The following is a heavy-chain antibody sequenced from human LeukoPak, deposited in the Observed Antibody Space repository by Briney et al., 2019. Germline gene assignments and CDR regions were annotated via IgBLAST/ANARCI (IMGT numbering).Heavy chain of an antibody. CDR2: INHSGST. V-gene: IGHV4-34*01. CDR3: ARGPGSGWTYYYYGMDV. Sequence: SETLSLTCAVYGGSFSGYYWSWIRQPPGKGLEWIGEINHSGSTNYNPSLKSRVTISVDTSKNQFSLKLSSVTAADTAVYYCARGPGSGWTYYYYGMDVWGQGTTVTVSS. CDR1: GGSFSGYY. J-gene: IGHJ6*02. D-gene: IGHD6-19*01.